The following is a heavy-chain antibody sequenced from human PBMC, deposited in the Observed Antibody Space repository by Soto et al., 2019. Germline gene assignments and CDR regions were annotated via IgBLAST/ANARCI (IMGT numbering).Heavy chain of an antibody. CDR1: GYTFANYG. D-gene: IGHD1-7*01. CDR3: ARERGNYKYFDY. CDR2: INTYNGNI. J-gene: IGHJ4*02. Sequence: QVQLEQSGAEVKKPGATVKVSCKVSGYTFANYGISWARQAPGQGLEWMGWINTYNGNINYAQKHQGRVTMTTDTSTSTAYMELRSLRSDDTALYYCARERGNYKYFDYWGQGTLVTVSS. V-gene: IGHV1-18*01.